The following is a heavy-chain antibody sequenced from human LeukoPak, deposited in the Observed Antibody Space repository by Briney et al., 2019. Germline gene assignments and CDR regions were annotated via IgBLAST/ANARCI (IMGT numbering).Heavy chain of an antibody. D-gene: IGHD6-13*01. J-gene: IGHJ4*02. Sequence: GGSLRLSCAASGFTFSSYAMHWVRQAPGKGLEWVAVISYDGSNKYYADSVKGRFTISRDNSKNTLYLQMNSLRAEDTAVYYCASWAAGDYWGQGTLVTVSS. CDR3: ASWAAGDY. CDR2: ISYDGSNK. CDR1: GFTFSSYA. V-gene: IGHV3-30-3*01.